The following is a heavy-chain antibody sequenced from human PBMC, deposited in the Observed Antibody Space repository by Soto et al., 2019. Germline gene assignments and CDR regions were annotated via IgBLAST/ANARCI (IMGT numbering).Heavy chain of an antibody. CDR2: ISGSGGST. CDR1: GFTFSSYA. CDR3: AKDYDSSGFMVGMDV. Sequence: GSLRLSCAASGFTFSSYAMSWVRQAPGKGLEWVSAISGSGGSTYYADSVKGRFTISRDNSKNSLYLQMNSLRTEDTALYYCAKDYDSSGFMVGMDVWGQGTTVTVSS. D-gene: IGHD3-22*01. J-gene: IGHJ6*02. V-gene: IGHV3-23*01.